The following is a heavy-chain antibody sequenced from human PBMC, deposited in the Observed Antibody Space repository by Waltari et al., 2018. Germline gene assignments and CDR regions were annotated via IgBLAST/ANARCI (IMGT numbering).Heavy chain of an antibody. J-gene: IGHJ3*02. D-gene: IGHD3-22*01. CDR2: ISSSGSTI. CDR3: ARDADLITMIVVDPTRIGGYI. CDR1: GFTLRSYE. V-gene: IGHV3-48*03. Sequence: EVQLVESGGGLVQPGGSLRLSCAASGFTLRSYEMNWVRQAPGKGMEGVSYISSSGSTIYYAASLKGRFTISRDNAKNSLYLQMNSLRAEDTAVYYCARDADLITMIVVDPTRIGGYIWGQGTMVTVSS.